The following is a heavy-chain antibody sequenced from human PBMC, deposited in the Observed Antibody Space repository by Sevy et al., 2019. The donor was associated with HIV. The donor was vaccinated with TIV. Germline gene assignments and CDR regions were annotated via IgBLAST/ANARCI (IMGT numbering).Heavy chain of an antibody. CDR3: AKDRPDYDFSLQH. CDR1: GFTFSSYA. D-gene: IGHD3-3*01. CDR2: ISGSGGST. V-gene: IGHV3-23*01. J-gene: IGHJ1*01. Sequence: GGSLRLSCAASGFTFSSYAMSWVRQAPGKGLEWVSTISGSGGSTYYADSVKGRFTISRDNSKNTLYRQMNSLRAEDTAVYYCAKDRPDYDFSLQHWGQGTLVTVSS.